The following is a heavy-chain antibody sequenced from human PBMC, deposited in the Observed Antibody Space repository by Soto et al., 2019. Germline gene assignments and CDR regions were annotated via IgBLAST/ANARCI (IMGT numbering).Heavy chain of an antibody. J-gene: IGHJ3*02. CDR2: MSHSGGT. D-gene: IGHD1-1*01. Sequence: QVQLQQWGAGLLKPSETLSLTCAVYGGFVTSGSYYWSWIRQPPGKGLEWIGEMSHSGGTHFTPSLKSRVTISVDTSKNQFTLKMSSVTAADSALYYCARVARGTATTVVDAFDIWGPGTMVTVSS. CDR3: ARVARGTATTVVDAFDI. V-gene: IGHV4-34*01. CDR1: GGFVTSGSYY.